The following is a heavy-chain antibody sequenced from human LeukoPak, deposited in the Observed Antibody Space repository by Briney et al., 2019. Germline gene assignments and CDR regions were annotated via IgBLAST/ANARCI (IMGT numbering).Heavy chain of an antibody. CDR3: ARSFRGYSQGYYYYAMDV. D-gene: IGHD5-18*01. V-gene: IGHV4-59*01. CDR2: MYHSGST. J-gene: IGHJ6*02. CDR1: GGSISSYF. Sequence: SETLSLTCTVSGGSISSYFWSWIRQSPGKGLEWIGLMYHSGSTNYNPSLKSRVIMSQDTSTNQFSLQVNSVTAADSAVYYCARSFRGYSQGYYYYAMDVWGQGTTVTVFS.